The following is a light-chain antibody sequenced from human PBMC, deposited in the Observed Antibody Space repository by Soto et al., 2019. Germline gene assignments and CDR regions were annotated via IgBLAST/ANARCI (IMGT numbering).Light chain of an antibody. CDR3: QQYGTSPQT. CDR1: QSITTTY. V-gene: IGKV3-20*01. CDR2: ATY. Sequence: EIVLTQSPGTLSLSPGERATLSCRASQSITTTYLAWYQHRPGQSPRLLIYATYSRATGIPDRFRGSGSGTDFTLTISRLEPEDFAVYYCQQYGTSPQTFGQGTRVEIK. J-gene: IGKJ1*01.